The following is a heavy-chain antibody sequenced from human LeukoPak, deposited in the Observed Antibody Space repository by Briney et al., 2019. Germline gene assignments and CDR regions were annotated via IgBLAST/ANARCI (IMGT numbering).Heavy chain of an antibody. CDR2: ISSASITI. CDR3: ARGTVAGKAPY. V-gene: IGHV3-48*01. D-gene: IGHD6-19*01. Sequence: PGGSLRLSCAASGFTFSSYSMNWVRQAPGKGLEWISYISSASITIYYADSVKGRFTISRDNARNSLYLQMNSLRVEDTAVYYCARGTVAGKAPYWGQGTLVTVSS. J-gene: IGHJ4*02. CDR1: GFTFSSYS.